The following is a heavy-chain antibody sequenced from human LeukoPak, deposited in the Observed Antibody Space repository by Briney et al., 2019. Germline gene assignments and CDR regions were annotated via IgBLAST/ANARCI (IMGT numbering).Heavy chain of an antibody. D-gene: IGHD2-2*01. CDR1: GYTFTSYD. Sequence: GASVKVSCKASGYTFTSYDINWVRQATGQGLEWMGWMNPNSGNTGYAQRFQGRVTITRNTSISTAYMELSSLRSEDTAVYYCARGCSSTSCFSMVDPWGQGTLVTVSS. J-gene: IGHJ5*02. CDR3: ARGCSSTSCFSMVDP. CDR2: MNPNSGNT. V-gene: IGHV1-8*03.